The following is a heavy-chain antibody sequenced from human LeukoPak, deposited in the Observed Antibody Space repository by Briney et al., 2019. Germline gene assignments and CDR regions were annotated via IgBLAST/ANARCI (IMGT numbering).Heavy chain of an antibody. CDR1: GGTFSSYA. J-gene: IGHJ5*02. CDR2: IIPIFGTA. V-gene: IGHV1-69*06. Sequence: ASVKVSCKASGGTFSSYAISWVRQAPGQGLEWMGGIIPIFGTANYAQKFQGRVTITADKSTSTAYMELSSLRSEDTAVYYCAREFGPTTVVTPLGPWGQGTLVTVSS. D-gene: IGHD4-23*01. CDR3: AREFGPTTVVTPLGP.